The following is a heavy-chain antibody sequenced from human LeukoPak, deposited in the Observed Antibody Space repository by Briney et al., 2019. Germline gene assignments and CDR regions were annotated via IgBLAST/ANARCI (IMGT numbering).Heavy chain of an antibody. CDR3: ARRWFTRAVAGTGGSDAFDI. V-gene: IGHV5-51*01. D-gene: IGHD6-19*01. CDR1: GYSFTSYW. CDR2: IYPGDSDT. Sequence: GESLKISCKGSGYSFTSYWIGWVRQMPGKGLEWMGIIYPGDSDTRYSPSFQGQVTISADKSISTAYLQWSSLKASDTAMYYCARRWFTRAVAGTGGSDAFDIWGQGTMVTVSS. J-gene: IGHJ3*02.